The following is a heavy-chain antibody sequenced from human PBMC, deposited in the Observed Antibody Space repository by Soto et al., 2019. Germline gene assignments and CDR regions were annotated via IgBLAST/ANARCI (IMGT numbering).Heavy chain of an antibody. V-gene: IGHV3-23*01. D-gene: IGHD5-12*01. CDR1: GFTFSSYA. J-gene: IGHJ4*02. CDR3: AKTLVATPNFDY. Sequence: EVQLLESGGGLVQPGGSLRLSCAASGFTFSSYAKSWVRQAPGKGLEWVSAISGSGGSTYYADSVKGRFTISRDNSKNTLYLQMNSLRAEDTAVYYCAKTLVATPNFDYWGQGTLVTVSS. CDR2: ISGSGGST.